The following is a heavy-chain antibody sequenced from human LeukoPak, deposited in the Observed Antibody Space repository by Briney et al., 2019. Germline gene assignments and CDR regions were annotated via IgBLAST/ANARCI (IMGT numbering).Heavy chain of an antibody. CDR2: IWYDGNNK. D-gene: IGHD5-12*01. V-gene: IGHV3-33*01. CDR1: GFTFSSYG. CDR3: ARGYIQATYYFDC. J-gene: IGHJ4*02. Sequence: GGSLKLSCAASGFTFSSYGMHWVRQAPGKGLEWVAAIWYDGNNKYYAGSVKGRFTISRDNSKNTLYLQMNSLRAEDTAVYYCARGYIQATYYFDCWGQGTLVTVSS.